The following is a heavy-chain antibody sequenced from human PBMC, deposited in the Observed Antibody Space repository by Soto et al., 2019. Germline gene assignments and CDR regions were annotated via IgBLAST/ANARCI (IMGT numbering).Heavy chain of an antibody. J-gene: IGHJ4*02. D-gene: IGHD4-17*01. Sequence: PSETLSLTCAVSGGSISSGGYSWSWIRQPPGKGLEWIGYIYHSGSTYYNPSLKSRVTISVDRSKNQFSLKLSSVTAADTAVYYCARGLDFFDYWRQGTQVTVTS. CDR3: ARGLDFFDY. V-gene: IGHV4-30-2*01. CDR2: IYHSGST. CDR1: GGSISSGGYS.